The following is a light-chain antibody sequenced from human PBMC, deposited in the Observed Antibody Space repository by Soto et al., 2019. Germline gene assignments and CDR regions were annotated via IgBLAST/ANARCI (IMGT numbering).Light chain of an antibody. CDR2: AAS. CDR1: QSISSY. Sequence: DIQMTQSPSSLSASVGDRVTITCRASQSISSYLNWYQQKPGKAPKLLIYAASSLQSGVPSRFSGSGSGTAFTLTIISLQHEDVAAYYCQQSYSTPRTFGQGTKVEIK. CDR3: QQSYSTPRT. V-gene: IGKV1-39*01. J-gene: IGKJ1*01.